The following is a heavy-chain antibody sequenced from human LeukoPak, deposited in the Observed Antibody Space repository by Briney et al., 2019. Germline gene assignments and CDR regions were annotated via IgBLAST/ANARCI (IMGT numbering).Heavy chain of an antibody. J-gene: IGHJ4*02. Sequence: GGSLRLSCAASGFTFANYAISWVRQAPGKGLEWVSTVTGSGSATYYADSVKGRFTISRDSSRNTLYLQMNSLRAEDTAVYYCATSAFGSGSVSYWGQGTLVTVSS. V-gene: IGHV3-23*01. D-gene: IGHD3-10*01. CDR2: VTGSGSAT. CDR3: ATSAFGSGSVSY. CDR1: GFTFANYA.